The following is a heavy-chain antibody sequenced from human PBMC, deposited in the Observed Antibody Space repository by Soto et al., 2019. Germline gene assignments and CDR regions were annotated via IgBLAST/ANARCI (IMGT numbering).Heavy chain of an antibody. CDR3: ARDLVDIVVVPAALGAFDI. CDR1: GFTFSSYG. CDR2: ISYDGSNK. D-gene: IGHD2-2*03. J-gene: IGHJ3*02. V-gene: IGHV3-30*03. Sequence: GGSLRLSCAASGFTFSSYGMHWVRQAPGKGLEWVAVISYDGSNKYYADSVKGRFTISRDNSKNTLYLQMNSLRAEDTAVYYCARDLVDIVVVPAALGAFDIWGQGTMVTVSS.